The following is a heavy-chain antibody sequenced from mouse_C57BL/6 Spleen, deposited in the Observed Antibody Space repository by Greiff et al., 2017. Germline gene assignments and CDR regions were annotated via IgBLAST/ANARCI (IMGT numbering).Heavy chain of an antibody. CDR3: ARRGNYYGNYVPGWYFDV. V-gene: IGHV1-59*01. Sequence: QVQLQQPGAELVRPGTSVKLSCKASGYTFTSYWMHWVKQRPGQGLEWIGVIDPSDSYTNYNQKFKGKATLTVDTSSSTAYMQLSSLTSEDSAVYYCARRGNYYGNYVPGWYFDVWGTGTTVTVSS. CDR1: GYTFTSYW. J-gene: IGHJ1*03. D-gene: IGHD2-1*01. CDR2: IDPSDSYT.